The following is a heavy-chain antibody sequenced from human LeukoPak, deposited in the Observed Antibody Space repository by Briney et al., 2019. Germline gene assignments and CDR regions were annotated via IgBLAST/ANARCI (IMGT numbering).Heavy chain of an antibody. CDR2: ISSSGTTI. V-gene: IGHV3-48*03. Sequence: GGSLRLSCAASGFTFSSYEMNWVRQAPGKGLEWISYISSSGTTIYYADSVKGRFTISRDNAKNLLYLQMNSLRAEDTAVYYCAKDLIAVAGTVGDAFDIWGQGTMVTVSS. CDR1: GFTFSSYE. CDR3: AKDLIAVAGTVGDAFDI. J-gene: IGHJ3*02. D-gene: IGHD6-19*01.